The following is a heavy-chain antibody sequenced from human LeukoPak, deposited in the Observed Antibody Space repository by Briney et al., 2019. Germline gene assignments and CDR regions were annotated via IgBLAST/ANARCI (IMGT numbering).Heavy chain of an antibody. D-gene: IGHD5-24*01. V-gene: IGHV3-7*01. CDR3: ARDPKRRDGYNYH. J-gene: IGHJ4*02. CDR2: IKQDGNEK. Sequence: TGGSLRLSCAASGFTFSSYWMSWVRQAPGKGLEWVANIKQDGNEKYYVDSVKGRFTISRDNAKSSLYLQMNSLRAEDTAVYYCARDPKRRDGYNYHWGQGTLVTVSS. CDR1: GFTFSSYW.